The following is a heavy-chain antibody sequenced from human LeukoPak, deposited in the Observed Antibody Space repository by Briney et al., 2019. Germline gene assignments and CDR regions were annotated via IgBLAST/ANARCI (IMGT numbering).Heavy chain of an antibody. CDR3: ARRTPRGLDS. Sequence: PSETLSLTYTVSGGSINTSSHYWGWIRQPPGKGLEWIGSIYYNGKTFYNPSLKSRITMSADTSKNQISLSLSSVTAADTAVYYCARRTPRGLDSWGQGTLVTVTS. D-gene: IGHD2-15*01. V-gene: IGHV4-39*01. CDR1: GGSINTSSHY. CDR2: IYYNGKT. J-gene: IGHJ4*02.